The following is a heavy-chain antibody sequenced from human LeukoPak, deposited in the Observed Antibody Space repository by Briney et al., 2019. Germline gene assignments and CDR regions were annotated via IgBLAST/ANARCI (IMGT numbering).Heavy chain of an antibody. J-gene: IGHJ4*02. Sequence: SETLSLTCAVSRDSMTSNNWWSWVRQPPGKGLEWIGDIYHTGRTSYNPSLKSRVTISVDKSKKQFSLKLDSVTAADTAVYYCARGTEADGTFMFDFWGQGTLVTLSS. CDR3: ARGTEADGTFMFDF. D-gene: IGHD5-24*01. CDR1: RDSMTSNNW. V-gene: IGHV4-4*02. CDR2: IYHTGRT.